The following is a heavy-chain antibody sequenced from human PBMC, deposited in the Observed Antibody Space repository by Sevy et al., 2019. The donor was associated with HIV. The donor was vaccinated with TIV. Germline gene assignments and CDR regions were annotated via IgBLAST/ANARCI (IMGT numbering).Heavy chain of an antibody. V-gene: IGHV1-2*02. CDR2: INTNSGDTGT. CDR3: AREGYDLWSVYSAPYFDY. CDR1: GYTFTGNY. D-gene: IGHD3-3*01. J-gene: IGHJ4*02. Sequence: ASVKVSCKTSGYTFTGNYIHWVRQAPGQGLEWMGWINTNSGDTGTKYAQKFQGRVTMTSERSINTVYMDLTRLSPDDTAVYYCAREGYDLWSVYSAPYFDYWGQGTLVTASS.